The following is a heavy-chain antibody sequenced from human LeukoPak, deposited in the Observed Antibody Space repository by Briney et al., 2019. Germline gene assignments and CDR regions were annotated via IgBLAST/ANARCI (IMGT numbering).Heavy chain of an antibody. J-gene: IGHJ4*02. Sequence: PSETLSLTCAVYGGSISSSSYYWGWIRQPPGKGLEWIGEINHSGSTNYNPSLKSRVTISVDTSKNQFSLKLSSVTAADTAVYYCARGRARGYDDYWGQGTLVTVSS. V-gene: IGHV4-39*07. CDR2: INHSGST. D-gene: IGHD5-12*01. CDR3: ARGRARGYDDY. CDR1: GGSISSSSYY.